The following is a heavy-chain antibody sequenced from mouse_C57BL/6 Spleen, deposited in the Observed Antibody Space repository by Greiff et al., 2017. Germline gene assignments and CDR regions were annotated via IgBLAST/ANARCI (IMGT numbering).Heavy chain of an antibody. J-gene: IGHJ1*03. CDR1: GYTFTTYP. V-gene: IGHV1-47*01. CDR3: ARSYYGSPWYFDV. CDR2: FHPYNDDT. D-gene: IGHD1-1*01. Sequence: VQLKESGAELVKPGASVKMSCKASGYTFTTYPIEWMKQNHGKSLEWIGNFHPYNDDTKYNEKFKGKATLTVEKSSSTVYLELSRLTSDDSAVYYCARSYYGSPWYFDVWGTGTTVTVSS.